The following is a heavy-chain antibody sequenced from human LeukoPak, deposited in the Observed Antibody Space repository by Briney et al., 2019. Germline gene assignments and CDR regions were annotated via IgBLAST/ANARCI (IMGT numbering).Heavy chain of an antibody. CDR3: ARGGVADYDFWSGLHNWFDP. CDR1: GGSISSSGYY. J-gene: IGHJ5*02. V-gene: IGHV4-39*07. D-gene: IGHD3-3*01. Sequence: SETLSLTCTVSGGSISSSGYYWGWIRQPPGKGLEWIGSIYHSGSTYYNPSLKSRVTISVDTSKNQFSLKLSSVTAADTAVYYCARGGVADYDFWSGLHNWFDPWGQGTLVTVSS. CDR2: IYHSGST.